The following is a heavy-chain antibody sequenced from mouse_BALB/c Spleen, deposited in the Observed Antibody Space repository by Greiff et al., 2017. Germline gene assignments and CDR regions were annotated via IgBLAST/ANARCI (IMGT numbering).Heavy chain of an antibody. CDR2: ISYIGST. D-gene: IGHD2-4*01. CDR3: ARYGDYDGGLAF. V-gene: IGHV3-8*02. J-gene: IGHJ3*01. Sequence: DVQLQESGPSLVEPSQPLSLTCSVTGDSITSGYWNWIRKFLGNKLAYMAYISYIGSTYYNPSLKSRISITRDTSKNQYYRQLNSVTTEDTATYYFARYGDYDGGLAFWGQGTLVTVSA. CDR1: GDSITSGY.